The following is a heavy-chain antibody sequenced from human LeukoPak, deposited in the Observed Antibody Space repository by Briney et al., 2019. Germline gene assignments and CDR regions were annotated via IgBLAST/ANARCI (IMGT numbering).Heavy chain of an antibody. CDR2: IYTSGST. CDR1: GGSISRGSYY. D-gene: IGHD3-3*01. Sequence: PSETLSLTCTVSGGSISRGSYYWSWIRQPAGKGLEWIGRIYTSGSTNYNPSLKSRVTISVDTSKNQFSLKLSSVTAADTAVYYCARGDFWSGYYFYWGQGTLVTVSS. V-gene: IGHV4-61*02. J-gene: IGHJ4*02. CDR3: ARGDFWSGYYFY.